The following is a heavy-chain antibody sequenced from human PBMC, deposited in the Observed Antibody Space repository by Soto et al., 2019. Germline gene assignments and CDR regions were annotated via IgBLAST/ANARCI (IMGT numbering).Heavy chain of an antibody. J-gene: IGHJ6*02. Sequence: QVQLQESGPGLVKPSQTLSLTCTVSGGSISSGGYYWSWIRQHPGKGLEWIGYIYYSGSTYYNPSLKSRGAXXVXPSKNQFSLKLSSVTAADTAVYYCARGGRRSPGMDVWGQGTTVTVSS. CDR2: IYYSGST. D-gene: IGHD3-16*01. CDR1: GGSISSGGYY. V-gene: IGHV4-31*03. CDR3: ARGGRRSPGMDV.